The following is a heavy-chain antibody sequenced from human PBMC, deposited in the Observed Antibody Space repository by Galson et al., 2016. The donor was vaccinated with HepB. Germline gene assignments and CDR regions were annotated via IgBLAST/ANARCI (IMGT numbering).Heavy chain of an antibody. D-gene: IGHD1-1*01. J-gene: IGHJ3*02. CDR2: ISYSGSDM. V-gene: IGHV3-11*05. Sequence: SLRLSCAASGFSLSAYYMTWIRRTPGKGLEWVSYISYSGSDMNYIDSVKGRFTISRDNAKNSLYLQMNSLRAEDTSIYYCARDPDTTGPLDIWGQGTVVIVSS. CDR3: ARDPDTTGPLDI. CDR1: GFSLSAYY.